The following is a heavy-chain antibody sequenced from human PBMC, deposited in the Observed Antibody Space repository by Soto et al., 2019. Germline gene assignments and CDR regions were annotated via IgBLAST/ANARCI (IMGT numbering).Heavy chain of an antibody. CDR1: GFTFSSYS. D-gene: IGHD5-12*01. CDR3: ARDFWYGGYDSSGFDY. J-gene: IGHJ4*02. CDR2: ISSSSSYI. Sequence: PGGSLRLSCAASGFTFSSYSMNWVRQAPGKGLEWVSSISSSSSYIYYADSVKGRFTISRDNAKNSLYLQMNSLRAEDTAVYYCARDFWYGGYDSSGFDYWGQGTLVTVSS. V-gene: IGHV3-21*01.